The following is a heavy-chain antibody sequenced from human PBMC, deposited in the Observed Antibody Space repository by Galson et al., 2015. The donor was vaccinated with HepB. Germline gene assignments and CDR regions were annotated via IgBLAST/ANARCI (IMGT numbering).Heavy chain of an antibody. CDR2: MNPKSGNT. D-gene: IGHD3-16*01. J-gene: IGHJ4*02. CDR1: GHTFTTYD. V-gene: IGHV1-8*01. Sequence: SVKVSCKASGHTFTTYDICWVRQATGQGLEWMGWMNPKSGNTGYAQKFQGRLTMTRDTSINTAYMVLSSLRSEDTAVYYCARGGLGYRSAGDDFWGQGTLVTVSS. CDR3: ARGGLGYRSAGDDF.